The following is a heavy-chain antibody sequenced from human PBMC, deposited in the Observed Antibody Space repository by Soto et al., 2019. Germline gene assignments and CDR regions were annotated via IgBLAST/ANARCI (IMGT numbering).Heavy chain of an antibody. Sequence: GGSLRLSCAASGFTFSSYSMNWVRQAPGKGLEWVSYISSGSSTIYYADSVKGRFTISRDNAKNSLYLQMNSLRDEDTAVYYCARAPGGYLANYYYYGMDVWGQGTTVTVSS. V-gene: IGHV3-48*02. CDR1: GFTFSSYS. CDR3: ARAPGGYLANYYYYGMDV. CDR2: ISSGSSTI. J-gene: IGHJ6*02. D-gene: IGHD3-22*01.